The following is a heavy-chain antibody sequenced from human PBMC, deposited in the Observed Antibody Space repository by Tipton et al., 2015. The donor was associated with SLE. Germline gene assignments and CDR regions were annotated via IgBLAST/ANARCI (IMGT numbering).Heavy chain of an antibody. V-gene: IGHV5-51*01. Sequence: VQLVQSGAEVKKPGESLKISCKGSGYSFTSYWIGWVRQMPGKGLEWMGIIYPGDSDTRYSPSFQGQVTISADKSISTAYLQWSSLKASDTAMYYCARRTYYDSAPDVFDIWGQGTMVTVSS. D-gene: IGHD3-22*01. CDR3: ARRTYYDSAPDVFDI. CDR1: GYSFTSYW. CDR2: IYPGDSDT. J-gene: IGHJ3*02.